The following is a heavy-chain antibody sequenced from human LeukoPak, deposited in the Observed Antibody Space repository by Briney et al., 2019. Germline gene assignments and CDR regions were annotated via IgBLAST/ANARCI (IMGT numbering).Heavy chain of an antibody. J-gene: IGHJ5*02. CDR2: INHSGST. CDR1: GGSFSGYY. V-gene: IGHV4-34*01. CDR3: ARGRRYYYDSSGYYHWFDP. Sequence: SETLSLTCAVYGGSFSGYYWSWIRQPPGKGLEWIGEINHSGSTNYNPSLKSRVTMSVDTSKNQFSLKLSSVTAADTAVYYCARGRRYYYDSSGYYHWFDPWGQGTLVTVSS. D-gene: IGHD3-22*01.